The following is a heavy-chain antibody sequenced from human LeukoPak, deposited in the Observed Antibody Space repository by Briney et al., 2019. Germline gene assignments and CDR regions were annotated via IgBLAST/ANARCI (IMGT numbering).Heavy chain of an antibody. CDR3: ARDPPPLDAFDI. Sequence: SETLSLTCTVSGGSISSGGYYWSWIRQHPGKGLEWIGYIYYSGSTNYNPSLKSRVTISVDTSKNQFSLKLSSVTAADTAVYYCARDPPPLDAFDIWGQGTMVTVSS. CDR2: IYYSGST. J-gene: IGHJ3*02. CDR1: GGSISSGGYY. V-gene: IGHV4-61*08.